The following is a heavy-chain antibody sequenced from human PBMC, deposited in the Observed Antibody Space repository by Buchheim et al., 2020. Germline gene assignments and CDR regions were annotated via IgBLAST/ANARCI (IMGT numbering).Heavy chain of an antibody. D-gene: IGHD3-3*01. Sequence: QVQLVESGGGVVQPGRSLRLSCAASGFTFSSYAMHWVRQAPGKGLEWVAVISYDGSNKYYADSVKGRFTISRDNSKTTLSLQMNSLRAEDTAVYYCARDHTAFWSGYSYVDGMDVWGQGTT. V-gene: IGHV3-30-3*01. CDR3: ARDHTAFWSGYSYVDGMDV. CDR1: GFTFSSYA. J-gene: IGHJ6*02. CDR2: ISYDGSNK.